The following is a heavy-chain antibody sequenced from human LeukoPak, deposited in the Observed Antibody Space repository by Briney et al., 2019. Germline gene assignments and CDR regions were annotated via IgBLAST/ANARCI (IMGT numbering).Heavy chain of an antibody. J-gene: IGHJ5*02. CDR1: GYTFTSYD. CDR2: MNPNSGNT. D-gene: IGHD3-10*01. CDR3: ARGSRGPRRNWFDP. Sequence: GASVKVSCKASGYTFTSYDINWVRQATGQGLEWTGWMNPNSGNTGYAQKFQGRVTMTRNTSISTAYMELSSLRSEDTAVYYCARGSRGPRRNWFDPWGQGTLVTVSS. V-gene: IGHV1-8*01.